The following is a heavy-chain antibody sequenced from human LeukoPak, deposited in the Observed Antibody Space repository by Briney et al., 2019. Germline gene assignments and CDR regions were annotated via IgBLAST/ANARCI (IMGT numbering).Heavy chain of an antibody. CDR3: TRGQKYRNGYTVTELGSGYFDY. Sequence: GSLRLSCAASGFTFDDYAMNWVRQAPGKGLEWIGYIFYSGRTNYNPSLKSRVTISVDTSKNQFSLTLSSVTAADTAVYYCTRGQKYRNGYTVTELGSGYFDYWGQGTLVTVSS. CDR1: GFTFDDYA. J-gene: IGHJ4*02. D-gene: IGHD5-18*01. CDR2: IFYSGRT. V-gene: IGHV4-59*01.